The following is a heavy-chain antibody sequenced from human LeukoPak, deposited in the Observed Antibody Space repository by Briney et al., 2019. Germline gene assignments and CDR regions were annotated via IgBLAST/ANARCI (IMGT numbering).Heavy chain of an antibody. CDR3: ARQSALSYYYDSSGYYTLEYFQH. Sequence: SETLSLTCAVYGGSFSGYYWSWIRQPPGKGLEWIGEVNHSGSTNYNPSLKSRVTISVDTSKNQFSLKLSSVTAAGTAVYYCARQSALSYYYDSSGYYTLEYFQHWGQGTLVTVSS. J-gene: IGHJ1*01. V-gene: IGHV4-34*01. D-gene: IGHD3-22*01. CDR1: GGSFSGYY. CDR2: VNHSGST.